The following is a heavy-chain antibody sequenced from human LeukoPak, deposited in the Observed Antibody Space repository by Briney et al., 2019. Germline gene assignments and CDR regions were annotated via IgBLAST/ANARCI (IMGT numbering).Heavy chain of an antibody. J-gene: IGHJ4*02. D-gene: IGHD1-26*01. Sequence: GGSLRLSCAASGFTISSYAMSWVRQAPGKGLGWVSAISGSGGSTYYADSVKGRFTIARANSKNTLYLQMNSLRAEDTAVYYCAKGIVGATRKINFFDYWGQGTLVTVSS. V-gene: IGHV3-23*01. CDR1: GFTISSYA. CDR3: AKGIVGATRKINFFDY. CDR2: ISGSGGST.